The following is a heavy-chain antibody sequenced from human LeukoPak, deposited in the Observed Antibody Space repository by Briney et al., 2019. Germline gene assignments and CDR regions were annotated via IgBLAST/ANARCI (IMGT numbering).Heavy chain of an antibody. Sequence: SETLSLTCTVSGVSISSSNSYWGWIRQPPGKGLEWIGSIYYSGSTYYNPSLKSRVTISVDTSKNQFSLKLRSVTAADTAVYYCARGQYSSGPWGYWGQGTLVTVSS. D-gene: IGHD5-18*01. CDR2: IYYSGST. V-gene: IGHV4-39*07. CDR3: ARGQYSSGPWGY. J-gene: IGHJ4*02. CDR1: GVSISSSNSY.